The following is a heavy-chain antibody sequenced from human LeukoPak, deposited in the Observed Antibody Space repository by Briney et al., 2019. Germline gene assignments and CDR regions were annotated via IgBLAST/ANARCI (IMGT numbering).Heavy chain of an antibody. D-gene: IGHD6-19*01. Sequence: SETLSLTCTVSGGPISSYHWSWMRQPPGKGLEWIGYIYYSGSTNYNPPLKSRVTISVDTSKNQFSLKLSSVTAADTAVYYCARNRLSSGWYSGFDYWGQGTLVTVSS. CDR2: IYYSGST. J-gene: IGHJ4*02. V-gene: IGHV4-59*13. CDR3: ARNRLSSGWYSGFDY. CDR1: GGPISSYH.